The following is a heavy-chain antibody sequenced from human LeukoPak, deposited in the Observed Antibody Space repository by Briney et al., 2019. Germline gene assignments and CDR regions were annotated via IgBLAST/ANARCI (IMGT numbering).Heavy chain of an antibody. CDR2: ISSSSSYI. CDR1: GFTFSSYS. Sequence: GGSLRLPCAASGFTFSSYSMNWVRQAPGKGLEWVSSISSSSSYIYYADSVKGRFTISRDNAKNSLYLQMNSLRAEDTAVYYCARDIMITFGGVIPFDYWGQGTLVTVSS. CDR3: ARDIMITFGGVIPFDY. D-gene: IGHD3-16*01. J-gene: IGHJ4*02. V-gene: IGHV3-21*01.